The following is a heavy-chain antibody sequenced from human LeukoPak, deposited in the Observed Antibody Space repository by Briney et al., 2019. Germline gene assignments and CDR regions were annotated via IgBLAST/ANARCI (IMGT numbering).Heavy chain of an antibody. CDR1: GGSISSYY. CDR2: IYYSGST. J-gene: IGHJ6*03. Sequence: SETLSLTCTVSGGSISSYYWSWIRQPPGKGLEWIGYIYYSGSTNYKPSLKSRVTISADTSKNQFSLKLNSVTAADTGVYYCATSTYYYYMDVWGKGTTVTVSS. V-gene: IGHV4-59*01. CDR3: ATSTYYYYMDV.